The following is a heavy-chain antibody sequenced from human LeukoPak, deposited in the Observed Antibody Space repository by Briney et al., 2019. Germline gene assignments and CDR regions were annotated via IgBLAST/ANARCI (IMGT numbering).Heavy chain of an antibody. CDR3: ATYGDDTGY. V-gene: IGHV4-4*02. D-gene: IGHD4-17*01. Sequence: SETLSLTCAVSGASISSSNWWSWVRQPPGKGLEWIGEIYHSGSTNYNPSLKSRVTISIHKSKNHFSLNLSAVTAADTAVYYCATYGDDTGYWGQGTLVTVSS. CDR2: IYHSGST. J-gene: IGHJ4*02. CDR1: GASISSSNW.